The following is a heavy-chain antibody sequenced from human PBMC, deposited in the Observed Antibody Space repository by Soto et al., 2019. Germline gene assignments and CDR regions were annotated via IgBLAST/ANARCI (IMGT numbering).Heavy chain of an antibody. J-gene: IGHJ3*02. CDR2: IYHSGST. CDR3: ARDGGTRDAFDI. D-gene: IGHD3-16*01. V-gene: IGHV4-38-2*02. CDR1: GYSISSGYY. Sequence: SETLSLTCAVSGYSISSGYYWGWIRQPPGKGLEWIGSIYHSGSTYYNPSLKSRVTISVDTSKNQFSLKPSSVTAADTAVYYCARDGGTRDAFDIWGQGTMVTVSS.